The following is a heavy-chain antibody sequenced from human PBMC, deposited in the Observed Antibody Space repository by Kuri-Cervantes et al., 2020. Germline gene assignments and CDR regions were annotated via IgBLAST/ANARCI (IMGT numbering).Heavy chain of an antibody. V-gene: IGHV4-59*01. D-gene: IGHD3-10*01. CDR1: GGSISSYY. CDR2: IYYSGST. J-gene: IGHJ4*02. Sequence: SETLSLTCTVSGGSISSYYWSWIRQPPGKGLEWIGYIYYSGSTNYNPSLRSRVTISVDTSKNQFSLKLSSVTAADTAVYYCAKDYGSGSYLSDYWGQGTLVTVSS. CDR3: AKDYGSGSYLSDY.